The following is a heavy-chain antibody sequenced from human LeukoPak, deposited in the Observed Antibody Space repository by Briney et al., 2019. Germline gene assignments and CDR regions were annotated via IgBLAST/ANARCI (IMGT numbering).Heavy chain of an antibody. J-gene: IGHJ3*02. CDR1: GGSISSGSYY. D-gene: IGHD3-10*01. CDR2: IYTSGST. V-gene: IGHV4-61*02. Sequence: SQTLSLTCTVSGGSISSGSYYWSWIRQPAGKGLEWIGRIYTSGSTNYNPSLKSRVTISVDTSKNQFSLKLSSVTAADTAVYYCATHGASGSGNFRTFDIWGQGTMVTVSS. CDR3: ATHGASGSGNFRTFDI.